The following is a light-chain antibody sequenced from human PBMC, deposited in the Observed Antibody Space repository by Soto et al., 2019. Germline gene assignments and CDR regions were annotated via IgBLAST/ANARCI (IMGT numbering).Light chain of an antibody. CDR1: QTVSITY. CDR3: QQYGSSPLIS. V-gene: IGKV3-20*01. Sequence: EILLTQSPCTLTLSPGESATLSCRASQTVSITYLTWYQQKPGQAPRLLIFGSSKRATGIPDRFSGSGSGRDFTLTISGLEPDDFAVYYCQQYGSSPLISFGQGTRLEIK. CDR2: GSS. J-gene: IGKJ5*01.